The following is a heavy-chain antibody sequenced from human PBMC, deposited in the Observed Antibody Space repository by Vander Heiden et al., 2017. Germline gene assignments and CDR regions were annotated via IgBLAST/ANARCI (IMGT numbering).Heavy chain of an antibody. CDR3: ARSTNGGWSDYYYYGMDV. Sequence: QVQLVESGGGVVQPGRSLRLSCAACGYTSRRDGLHCGRQAPGKGLEWVSVIRYDGSNKDDADSVKGRFTISRDNSKNTLYRQMNSRRAEDTAVYYCARSTNGGWSDYYYYGMDVWGQGTTVTVSS. J-gene: IGHJ6*02. CDR1: GYTSRRDG. CDR2: IRYDGSNK. D-gene: IGHD6-19*01. V-gene: IGHV3-33*01.